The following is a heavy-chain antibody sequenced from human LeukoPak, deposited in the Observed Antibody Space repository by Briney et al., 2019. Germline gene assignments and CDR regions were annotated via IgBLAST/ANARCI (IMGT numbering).Heavy chain of an antibody. Sequence: SETLSLTRADYGGSFSGYYWSWIRQPPGKGLEWIGEINHSGSTKYNPYLKSRVTISVDTSKNQFSLKLSSVTAADTAVYYCARLGYYDILTGPSTDYWGQGTLVTVSS. D-gene: IGHD3-9*01. CDR2: INHSGST. CDR1: GGSFSGYY. V-gene: IGHV4-34*01. J-gene: IGHJ4*02. CDR3: ARLGYYDILTGPSTDY.